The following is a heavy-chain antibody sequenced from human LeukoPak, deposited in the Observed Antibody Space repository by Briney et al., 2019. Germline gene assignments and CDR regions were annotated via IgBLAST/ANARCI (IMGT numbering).Heavy chain of an antibody. CDR2: ISGYKGKT. Sequence: ASVKVSSKASGNTFTSYGISWVRQAPGQGLEWMGWISGYKGKTNYGRNLKGRVTTTTDTSTSIAYMELESMRSDYTAVYYCGRPDDGGNRGAFYIWGQVTMVSVSS. CDR3: GRPDDGGNRGAFYI. CDR1: GNTFTSYG. V-gene: IGHV1-18*01. D-gene: IGHD4-23*01. J-gene: IGHJ3*02.